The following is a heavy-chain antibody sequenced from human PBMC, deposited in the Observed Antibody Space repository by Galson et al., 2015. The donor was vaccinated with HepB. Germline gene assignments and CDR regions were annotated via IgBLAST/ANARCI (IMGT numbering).Heavy chain of an antibody. Sequence: LSLTCNVSGGSVTSGNYYWTWIRQPPGKGLEYIGHVFQRGSTNYNPSLRSRVSISVDTSKNHFSLKLTSVTAADTAVYYCARSGTDDFWSGYYNRYFDLWGRGTLVSVSS. J-gene: IGHJ2*01. CDR2: VFQRGST. CDR3: ARSGTDDFWSGYYNRYFDL. D-gene: IGHD3-3*01. V-gene: IGHV4-61*01. CDR1: GGSVTSGNYY.